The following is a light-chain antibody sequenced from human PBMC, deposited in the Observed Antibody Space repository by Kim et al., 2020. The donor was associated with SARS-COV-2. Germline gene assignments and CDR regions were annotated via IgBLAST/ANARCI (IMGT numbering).Light chain of an antibody. CDR2: EVS. V-gene: IGLV2-18*02. Sequence: QSALTQPPSVSGSPGQSVTISCTGTSSDVGSYNRVSWYQQPQGTAPKLMIYEVSNRPSGVPDRFSGSKSGNTASLTISGLQAEDEADYYCSSYTSSSTYVFGTGTKVTVL. CDR1: SSDVGSYNR. CDR3: SSYTSSSTYV. J-gene: IGLJ1*01.